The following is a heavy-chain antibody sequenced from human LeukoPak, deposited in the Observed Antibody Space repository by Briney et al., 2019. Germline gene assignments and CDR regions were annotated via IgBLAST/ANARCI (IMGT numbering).Heavy chain of an antibody. CDR2: ISGSGGST. CDR1: GFTFSSYA. CDR3: AKGYDYVWGSYRSLFDY. D-gene: IGHD3-16*02. Sequence: PGGSLRLSCAASGFTFSSYAMSWVRQAPGKGLEWVSAISGSGGSTYYADSVKGRFTISRDNSKNTLYLQMNSLRAEDTAVYYCAKGYDYVWGSYRSLFDYWGPGTLVTVSS. V-gene: IGHV3-23*01. J-gene: IGHJ4*02.